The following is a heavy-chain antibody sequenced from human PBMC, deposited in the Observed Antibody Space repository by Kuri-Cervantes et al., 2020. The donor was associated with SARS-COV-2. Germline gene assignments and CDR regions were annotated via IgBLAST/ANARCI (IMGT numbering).Heavy chain of an antibody. V-gene: IGHV2-26*01. J-gene: IGHJ4*02. CDR2: IFSNDEK. Sequence: SGPTLVKPTETLTLTCTVSGFSLSNARMGVSWIRQPPGKALEWLAHIFSNDEKSYITSLKSRLTISKDTSKSQVVLTMTNMDPVDTATYYCARIIVGYSSGWYYFDYWGQGTLVTVSS. CDR3: ARIIVGYSSGWYYFDY. D-gene: IGHD6-19*01. CDR1: GFSLSNARMG.